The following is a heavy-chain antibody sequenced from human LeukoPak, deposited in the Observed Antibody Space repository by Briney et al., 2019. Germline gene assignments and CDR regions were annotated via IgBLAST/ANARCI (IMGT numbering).Heavy chain of an antibody. CDR2: INSDWSST. D-gene: IGHD1-26*01. Sequence: GGSLRLSCAASGFTFSRYWMHWVRQAPGKGLVWVSRINSDWSSTSYADSVKGRFTVSRDNAKNTLYLQINSLRAEDTAVYYCAGDLGWDDVFDIWGQGTMVTVSS. CDR3: AGDLGWDDVFDI. CDR1: GFTFSRYW. V-gene: IGHV3-74*01. J-gene: IGHJ3*02.